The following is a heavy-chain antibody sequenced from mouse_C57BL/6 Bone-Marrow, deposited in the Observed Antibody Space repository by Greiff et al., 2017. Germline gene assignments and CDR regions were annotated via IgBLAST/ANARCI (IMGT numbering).Heavy chain of an antibody. J-gene: IGHJ4*01. Sequence: QVQLQQPGAELVKPGASVKMSCKASGYTFTSYWLTWVKQRPGQGLEWIGDIYPGSGSTNYNEKFKSKATLTVDTSSSTAYMQLSSLTSEDSAVYYCARSGGKTFMDYWGQGTSVTVSS. CDR2: IYPGSGST. V-gene: IGHV1-55*01. CDR1: GYTFTSYW. CDR3: ARSGGKTFMDY. D-gene: IGHD2-1*01.